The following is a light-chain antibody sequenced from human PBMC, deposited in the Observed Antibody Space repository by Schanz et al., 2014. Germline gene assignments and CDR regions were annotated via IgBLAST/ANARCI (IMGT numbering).Light chain of an antibody. CDR2: EVS. CDR1: TSDVGAYNY. CDR3: SSYTSSSTWV. Sequence: QSALTQPPSASGSPGQSVTISCTGTTSDVGAYNYVSWYQQHPGKAPKLMICEVSKRPSGVPDRFSGSKSGNTASLTVSGLQAEDEADYYCSSYTSSSTWVFGGGTKVTVL. J-gene: IGLJ3*02. V-gene: IGLV2-8*01.